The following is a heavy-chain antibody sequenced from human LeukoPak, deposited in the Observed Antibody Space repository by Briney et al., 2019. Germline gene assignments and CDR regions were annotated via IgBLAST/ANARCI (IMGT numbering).Heavy chain of an antibody. J-gene: IGHJ5*02. CDR3: ARGGLLRRYSSSSGPGNWFDP. CDR2: INPNSGGT. D-gene: IGHD6-6*01. Sequence: ASVKVSRKASGYTFTGYYMHWVRQAPGQGLEWMGWINPNSGGTNYAQKFQGRVTMTRDTSISTAYMELSRLRSDDTAVYYCARGGLLRRYSSSSGPGNWFDPWGQGTLVTVSS. V-gene: IGHV1-2*02. CDR1: GYTFTGYY.